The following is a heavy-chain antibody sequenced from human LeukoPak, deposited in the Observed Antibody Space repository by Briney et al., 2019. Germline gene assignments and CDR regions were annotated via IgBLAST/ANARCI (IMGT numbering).Heavy chain of an antibody. Sequence: PGGSLRLSCAASGFTVSSNYMSWVRQPPGKGLEWVSSIFPSGGEIHYADFVRGRFTISRDNSKNTLSLEMNSLRAEDTAIYYCATYRQVLLPFDSWGQGTLVTVSS. CDR1: GFTVSSNY. CDR3: ATYRQVLLPFDS. D-gene: IGHD2-8*02. V-gene: IGHV3-53*03. J-gene: IGHJ4*02. CDR2: IFPSGGEI.